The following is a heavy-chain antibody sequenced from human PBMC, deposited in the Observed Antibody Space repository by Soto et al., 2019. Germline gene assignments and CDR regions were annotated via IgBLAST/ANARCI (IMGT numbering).Heavy chain of an antibody. CDR2: LYNTGST. CDR1: CGSISSYY. D-gene: IGHD2-21*02. J-gene: IGHJ6*02. V-gene: IGHV4-59*01. Sequence: SETLSLTCTVSCGSISSYYWSWIRQPPGKGLEWIGYLYNTGSTIYNPSLESRVTISVDTSKNQFSLKLNSVTAADTAVYYCARDLWGYCGTDCYPLDVWGPGTTVTVSS. CDR3: ARDLWGYCGTDCYPLDV.